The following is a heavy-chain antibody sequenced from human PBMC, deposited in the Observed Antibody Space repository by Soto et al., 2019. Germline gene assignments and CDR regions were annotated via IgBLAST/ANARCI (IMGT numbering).Heavy chain of an antibody. CDR1: GGSITSYY. V-gene: IGHV4-59*12. J-gene: IGHJ5*02. D-gene: IGHD6-6*01. CDR3: AGERPDGARLDP. CDR2: IYYSGST. Sequence: SETLSLTCTVSGGSITSYYWSWIRQPPGKGLEWIGYIYYSGSTYYNPSLKSRVTISVDTSKNQFSLKLSSVTAADTAVYYCAGERPDGARLDPWGQGTLVTVSS.